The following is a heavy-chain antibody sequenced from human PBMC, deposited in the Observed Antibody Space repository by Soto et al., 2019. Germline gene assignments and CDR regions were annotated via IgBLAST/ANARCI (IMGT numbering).Heavy chain of an antibody. J-gene: IGHJ6*02. Sequence: GASVKFSCKASGGTFSSLDINWVRQAPGQGLEWMGGIIPISETTNYAQIFQGRVSIVADKSTSTAYMELSRLRSEDTAVYYCARALLSHSYDSGGYDSYFHAMDVWGQGTPVTV. CDR3: ARALLSHSYDSGGYDSYFHAMDV. V-gene: IGHV1-69*06. D-gene: IGHD3-22*01. CDR2: IIPISETT. CDR1: GGTFSSLD.